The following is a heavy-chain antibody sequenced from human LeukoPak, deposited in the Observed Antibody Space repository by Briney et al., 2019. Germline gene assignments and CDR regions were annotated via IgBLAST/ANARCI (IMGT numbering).Heavy chain of an antibody. CDR3: ARDRSSGWLGDYYYGMDV. Sequence: GGSLRLSCAASGFIFRNYAMSWVRQAPGKGLEWVSYIISSSSYTNYADSVKGRFTISRDNAKNSLYLQMNSLRAEDTAVYYCARDRSSGWLGDYYYGMDVWGKGTTVTVSS. V-gene: IGHV3-11*06. CDR1: GFIFRNYA. J-gene: IGHJ6*04. CDR2: IISSSSYT. D-gene: IGHD6-19*01.